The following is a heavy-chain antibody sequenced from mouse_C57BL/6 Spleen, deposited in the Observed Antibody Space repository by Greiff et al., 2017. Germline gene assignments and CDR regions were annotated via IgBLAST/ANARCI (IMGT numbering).Heavy chain of an antibody. Sequence: VQLQQPGAELVKPGASVKLSCKASGYTFTSYWMQWVKQRPGQGLEWIGEIYPSDSYTNYNEKFKGKATLTADTSSSTAYMQLSSLTSEDSAVYYSANYYSNYGFAYWGQGTLVTVSA. CDR3: ANYYSNYGFAY. J-gene: IGHJ3*01. CDR1: GYTFTSYW. D-gene: IGHD2-5*01. V-gene: IGHV1-50*01. CDR2: IYPSDSYT.